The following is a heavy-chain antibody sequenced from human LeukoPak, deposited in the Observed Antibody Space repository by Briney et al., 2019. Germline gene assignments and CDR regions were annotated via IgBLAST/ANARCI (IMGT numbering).Heavy chain of an antibody. J-gene: IGHJ6*02. CDR1: GYTLTELS. Sequence: ASVKVSSKVSGYTLTELSMIWGRQAPGKGLEWMGSFDPEDGETVYAKKLQGRVTMTEDTSTATAYLELSRLRSEDTAVYYCATGYLVTAGLMDVWGQGTTVTVSS. CDR3: ATGYLVTAGLMDV. D-gene: IGHD6-13*01. CDR2: FDPEDGET. V-gene: IGHV1-24*01.